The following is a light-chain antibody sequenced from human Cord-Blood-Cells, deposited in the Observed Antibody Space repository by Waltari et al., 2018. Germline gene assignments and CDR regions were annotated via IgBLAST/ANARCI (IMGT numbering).Light chain of an antibody. CDR1: QSVLYSSNNKNY. Sequence: DIVMPQSPDSLAVALGERDTINCKPSQSVLYSSNNKNYLAWYQQKPGQPPKLLIYWASTRESGVPDRFSGSGSVTDFTLTISSLQAEDVAVYYCQQYYSTPFTFGPGTKVDIK. J-gene: IGKJ3*01. V-gene: IGKV4-1*01. CDR3: QQYYSTPFT. CDR2: WAS.